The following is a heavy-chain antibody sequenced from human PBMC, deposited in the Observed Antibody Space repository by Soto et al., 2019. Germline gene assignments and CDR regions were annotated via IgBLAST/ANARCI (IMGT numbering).Heavy chain of an antibody. CDR1: GFSLSTSGVG. Sequence: SGPTLVNPTQTLTLTCTFSGFSLSTSGVGVGWIRQPPGKALECLALIYWNDDKRYSPSLKSRLTITKDTPKNQVVLTMTNMDPVYTATYYCAHGFDYRNLRPFDYWGQGTLVTVSS. CDR2: IYWNDDK. J-gene: IGHJ4*02. CDR3: AHGFDYRNLRPFDY. V-gene: IGHV2-5*01. D-gene: IGHD4-4*01.